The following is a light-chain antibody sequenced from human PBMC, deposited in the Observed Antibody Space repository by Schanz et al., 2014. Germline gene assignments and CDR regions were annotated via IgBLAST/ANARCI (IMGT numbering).Light chain of an antibody. V-gene: IGLV1-44*01. CDR1: FSNIGSNA. J-gene: IGLJ3*02. Sequence: QSVLTQPPAASGTPGQRVTISCSGRFSNIGSNAVNWFQQISGTAPKLLIYGNNQRPSGVPDRFSGSKSGTSASLAINGLQSEDAADYFCAAWDDSLDGFWVFGGGTKLTVL. CDR2: GNN. CDR3: AAWDDSLDGFWV.